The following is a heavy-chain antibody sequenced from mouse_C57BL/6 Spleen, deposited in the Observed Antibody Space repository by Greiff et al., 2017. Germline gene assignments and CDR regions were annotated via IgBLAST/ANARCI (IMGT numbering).Heavy chain of an antibody. CDR3: ARRGGYGDFAY. D-gene: IGHD2-2*01. CDR2: ISSGCSTI. Sequence: EVKVVESGGGLVQPGGSLKLSCAASGFTFSDYGMHWVRQAPEKGLEWVAYISSGCSTIYYADTVPGRFTISRDNAKNTMFVQMTSRRSEDTAMYYCARRGGYGDFAYWGQGTLVTVSA. J-gene: IGHJ3*01. CDR1: GFTFSDYG. V-gene: IGHV5-17*01.